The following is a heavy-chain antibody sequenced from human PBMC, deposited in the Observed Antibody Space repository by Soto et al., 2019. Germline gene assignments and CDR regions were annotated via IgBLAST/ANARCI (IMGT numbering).Heavy chain of an antibody. D-gene: IGHD4-4*01. Sequence: QVQLVQSGAEVRKPGASVRVSCKATGYSFTRHDINWLRQAAGQGLQSMGWMNPNGGNAVYAQKFQGSVTMTRNTSITTAYIEVTSLKSEDTAVYFCARGAYNDYSHWFDPWGQGTLVTVSS. CDR3: ARGAYNDYSHWFDP. V-gene: IGHV1-8*01. CDR2: MNPNGGNA. J-gene: IGHJ5*02. CDR1: GYSFTRHD.